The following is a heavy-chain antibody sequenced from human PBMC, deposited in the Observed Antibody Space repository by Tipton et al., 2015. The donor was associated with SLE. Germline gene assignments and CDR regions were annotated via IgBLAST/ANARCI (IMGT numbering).Heavy chain of an antibody. J-gene: IGHJ3*01. Sequence: TLSLTCVVSGASISTRGYYWGWIRQAPGKGLDWIGSGNYRGDTQYNPSLKSRVTISVDTSKNSFSVNLSSVTAADTAVYYCAKYEGGSIRDVWGQGTMVTVSS. D-gene: IGHD3-16*01. CDR1: GASISTRGYY. V-gene: IGHV4-39*07. CDR3: AKYEGGSIRDV. CDR2: GNYRGDT.